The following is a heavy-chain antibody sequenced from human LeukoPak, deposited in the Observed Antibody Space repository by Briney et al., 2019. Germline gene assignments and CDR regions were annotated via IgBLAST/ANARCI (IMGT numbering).Heavy chain of an antibody. J-gene: IGHJ4*02. CDR3: ARRVYCSGGPCYDGSLVY. V-gene: IGHV5-51*01. CDR2: IYPDASDT. D-gene: IGHD2-15*01. CDR1: GYSFTSYW. Sequence: GESLKISCKGSGYSFTSYWIHWVRQMPGKGLESMGIIYPDASDTKYSPSFQGQVTISADKSISTAYLQWSSLKASDTAMYFCARRVYCSGGPCYDGSLVYWGQGTLVTVSS.